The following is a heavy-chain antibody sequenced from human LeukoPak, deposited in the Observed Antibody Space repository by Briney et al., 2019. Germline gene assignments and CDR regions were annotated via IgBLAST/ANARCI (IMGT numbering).Heavy chain of an antibody. CDR3: ARENGGNSYYGMDV. CDR2: ISYDGSNK. Sequence: PGGSLRLSCAASGFTFSSYAMHWVRQAPGKGLEWVAVISYDGSNKYYADSVKGRFTISRDNSKNTLYLQMNSLRAEDTAVYYCARENGGNSYYGMDVWGQGTTVTVSS. V-gene: IGHV3-30-3*01. CDR1: GFTFSSYA. D-gene: IGHD4-23*01. J-gene: IGHJ6*02.